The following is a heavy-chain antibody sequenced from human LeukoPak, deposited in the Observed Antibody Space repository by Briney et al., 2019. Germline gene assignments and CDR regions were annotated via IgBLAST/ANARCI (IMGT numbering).Heavy chain of an antibody. D-gene: IGHD2-15*01. V-gene: IGHV3-7*01. Sequence: GGSLRLSCAASGFTFSSYWMSWVRQAPGKVLEWVANIKQNGSEQYYVDSVKGRVTISSDNAKNSLYLQMNSLRAEDTAVYYCARGPDIVVVVAAGYYYMDVWGKGTTVTVSS. J-gene: IGHJ6*03. CDR2: IKQNGSEQ. CDR3: ARGPDIVVVVAAGYYYMDV. CDR1: GFTFSSYW.